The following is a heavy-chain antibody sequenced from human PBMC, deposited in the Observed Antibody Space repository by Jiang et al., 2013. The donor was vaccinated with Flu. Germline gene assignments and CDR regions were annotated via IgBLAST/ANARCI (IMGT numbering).Heavy chain of an antibody. J-gene: IGHJ4*02. Sequence: GAEVKKPGASVKVSCKASGYTFTGYYMHWVRQAPGQGLEWMGWIHPNSGGTDCAQRFQGRVTMTRDTSISTSYMELSRLTSDDTAVFYCARSRFAYCNGSSCYFDYWGQGTLVTVSS. D-gene: IGHD2-15*01. V-gene: IGHV1-2*02. CDR2: IHPNSGGT. CDR3: ARSRFAYCNGSSCYFDY. CDR1: GYTFTGYY.